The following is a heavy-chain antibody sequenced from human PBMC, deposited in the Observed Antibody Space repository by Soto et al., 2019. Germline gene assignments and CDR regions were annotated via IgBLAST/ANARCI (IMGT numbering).Heavy chain of an antibody. CDR1: GFTFSSYA. CDR2: ISSSGGST. V-gene: IGHV3-23*01. Sequence: QPGGSLRLSCAASGFTFSSYAMSWVRQAPGKGLEWVSAISSSGGSTYYAGSVKGRFTISRDNSKNTLYLQVNSLRAEDTAVYYCANEAAAGTGGDYWGQGTLVTVSS. CDR3: ANEAAAGTGGDY. J-gene: IGHJ4*02. D-gene: IGHD6-13*01.